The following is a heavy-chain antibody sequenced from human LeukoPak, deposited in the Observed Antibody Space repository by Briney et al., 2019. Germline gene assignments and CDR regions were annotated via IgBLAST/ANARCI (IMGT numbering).Heavy chain of an antibody. CDR2: ITDSGGHT. CDR3: AKESCSSRCNFDY. J-gene: IGHJ4*02. Sequence: PGGSLRLSCAASGFTFSTYAMSWVRQAPGKGLEWVSAITDSGGHTYYGDSVKGRFTISRDNSKNTLYLQMNSLRAEDTAVYYCAKESCSSRCNFDYWGQGTLVTVSS. V-gene: IGHV3-23*01. D-gene: IGHD2-2*01. CDR1: GFTFSTYA.